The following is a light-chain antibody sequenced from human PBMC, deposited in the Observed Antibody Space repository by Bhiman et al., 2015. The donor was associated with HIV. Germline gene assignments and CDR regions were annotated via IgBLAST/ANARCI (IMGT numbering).Light chain of an antibody. J-gene: IGLJ2*01. V-gene: IGLV3-1*01. CDR2: QDS. Sequence: SYELTQPPSVSVSPGQTARITCSGDALPKQYAYWYQQKPGQSPVLVIYQDSKRPSGIPERFSGSNSGNTATLIINRVEAGDEADYYCQVWESSSFFGGGTKLTVL. CDR1: ALPKQY. CDR3: QVWESSSF.